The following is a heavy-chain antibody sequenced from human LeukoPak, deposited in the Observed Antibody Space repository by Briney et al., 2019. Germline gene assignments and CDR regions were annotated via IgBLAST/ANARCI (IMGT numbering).Heavy chain of an antibody. CDR1: GFTFSSFG. CDR3: AKPHPPTVTTEEGEYLQH. Sequence: PGRSLRLSCAASGFTFSSFGMHWVRQAPGQGLEWVAVISFDGSNQYYADSVKGRFTIYRDNFKNTVYLQMNSLRAEETAVYYCAKPHPPTVTTEEGEYLQHWGQGTLVTVSS. V-gene: IGHV3-30*18. D-gene: IGHD4-17*01. J-gene: IGHJ1*01. CDR2: ISFDGSNQ.